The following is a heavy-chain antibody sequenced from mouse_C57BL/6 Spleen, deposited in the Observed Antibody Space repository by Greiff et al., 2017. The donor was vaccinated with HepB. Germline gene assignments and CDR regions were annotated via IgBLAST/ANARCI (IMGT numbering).Heavy chain of an antibody. J-gene: IGHJ2*01. CDR2: IYPSDSET. CDR3: ARRGEANFDY. V-gene: IGHV1-61*01. D-gene: IGHD3-2*02. Sequence: QVQLQQPGAELVRPGSSVKLSCKASGYTFTSYWMDWVKQRPGQGLEWIGNIYPSDSETHYNQKFKDKATLTVDKSSSTAYMQLSSLTSEDSAVYYCARRGEANFDYWGQGTTLTVSS. CDR1: GYTFTSYW.